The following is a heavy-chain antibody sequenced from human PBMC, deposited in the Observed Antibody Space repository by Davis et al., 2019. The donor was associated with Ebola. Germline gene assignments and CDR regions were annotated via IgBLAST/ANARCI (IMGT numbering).Heavy chain of an antibody. CDR2: IWYDGSNK. D-gene: IGHD6-13*01. CDR3: AKLQQLTRWGFFDY. V-gene: IGHV3-33*06. J-gene: IGHJ4*02. Sequence: SLKISCAASGFTFSSYGMHWVRQAPGKGLEWVAVIWYDGSNKYYADSVKGRFTISRDNSKNTLFLQMNSLRAEDSALYYCAKLQQLTRWGFFDYWGQGTLVTVSS. CDR1: GFTFSSYG.